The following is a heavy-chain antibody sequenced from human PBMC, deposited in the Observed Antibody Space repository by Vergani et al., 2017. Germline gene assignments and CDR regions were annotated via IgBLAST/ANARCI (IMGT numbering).Heavy chain of an antibody. CDR2: IRDKAYNYAT. Sequence: EVHLVESGGGLVQPGESLKLSCATSELTFSDSAIHWVRQTSGEGLEWIGRIRDKAYNYATVYAVSVKGRFTISRDDSKKTAYLQMNGLTTEDTAVYYCFYDFWAGYDSGDVWGKGTTVTVSS. D-gene: IGHD3/OR15-3a*01. CDR3: FYDFWAGYDSGDV. J-gene: IGHJ6*04. V-gene: IGHV3-73*02. CDR1: ELTFSDSA.